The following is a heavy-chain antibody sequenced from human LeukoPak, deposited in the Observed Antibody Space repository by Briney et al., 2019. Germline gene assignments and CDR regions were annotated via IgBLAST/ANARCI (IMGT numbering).Heavy chain of an antibody. CDR2: IIPIFGTA. V-gene: IGHV1-69*13. CDR3: ASEVTTLYYYGMDV. D-gene: IGHD4-17*01. J-gene: IGHJ6*02. Sequence: ASVKVSCKASGGTFSSYAISWVRQAPGQGLEWMGGIIPIFGTANYAQKFQGRVTITADESTSTAYMELSSLRSEDTAVYYRASEVTTLYYYGMDVWGQGTTVTVSS. CDR1: GGTFSSYA.